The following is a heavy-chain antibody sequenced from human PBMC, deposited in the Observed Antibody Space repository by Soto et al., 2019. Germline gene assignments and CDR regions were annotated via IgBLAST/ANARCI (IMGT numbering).Heavy chain of an antibody. CDR1: GGTFSSYA. CDR3: AREGRGKTVTHYYYYYYGMDV. D-gene: IGHD4-17*01. J-gene: IGHJ6*02. CDR2: IIPIFGTA. Sequence: SVKVSCKASGGTFSSYAISWVRQAPGQGLEWMGGIIPIFGTANYAQKFQGRVTITADESTSTAYMELSSLRSEDTAVYYCAREGRGKTVTHYYYYYYGMDVWGQ. V-gene: IGHV1-69*13.